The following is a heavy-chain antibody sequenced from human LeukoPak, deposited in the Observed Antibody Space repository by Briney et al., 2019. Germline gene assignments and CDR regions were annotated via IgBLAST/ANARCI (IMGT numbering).Heavy chain of an antibody. V-gene: IGHV3-30*04. CDR3: ARERGYYDSSGYYSFGLDY. CDR2: ISYDGSNK. D-gene: IGHD3-22*01. Sequence: GGSLRLSCAASGFTFTDYAMHWVRQAPGKGLEWVAAISYDGSNKYYADSVKGRFTISRDNSKNTLYLQMNSLRAEDTAVYYCARERGYYDSSGYYSFGLDYWGQGTLVTVSS. J-gene: IGHJ4*02. CDR1: GFTFTDYA.